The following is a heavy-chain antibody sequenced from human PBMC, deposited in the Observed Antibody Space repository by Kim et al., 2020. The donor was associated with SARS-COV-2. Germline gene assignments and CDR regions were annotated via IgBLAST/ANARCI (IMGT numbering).Heavy chain of an antibody. J-gene: IGHJ4*02. Sequence: GGSLRLSCAASGFTFGNAWMSWVRQAPGKGLEWVGRIKSKTDGGTTDYAAPVKGRFTISRDDSKNTLYLQMNSLKTEDTAVYYCTTGPVSNDFWSGYQYYFDYWGQGTLVTVSS. CDR1: GFTFGNAW. V-gene: IGHV3-15*01. CDR2: IKSKTDGGTT. D-gene: IGHD3-3*01. CDR3: TTGPVSNDFWSGYQYYFDY.